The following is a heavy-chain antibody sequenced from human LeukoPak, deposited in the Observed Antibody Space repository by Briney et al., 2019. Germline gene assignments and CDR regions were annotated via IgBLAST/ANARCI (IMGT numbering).Heavy chain of an antibody. J-gene: IGHJ5*02. D-gene: IGHD2-2*02. CDR2: IYYSGGT. V-gene: IGHV4-31*03. CDR1: GGSISSGGYY. Sequence: PSQTLSLTCTVSGGSISSGGYYWSWIRQHPGKGLEWIGYIYYSGGTYYNPSLKSRVTISVDTSKNQFSLKLSSVTAADTAVYYCASSSHDIVVVPAAIPNWFDPWGQGTLVTVSS. CDR3: ASSSHDIVVVPAAIPNWFDP.